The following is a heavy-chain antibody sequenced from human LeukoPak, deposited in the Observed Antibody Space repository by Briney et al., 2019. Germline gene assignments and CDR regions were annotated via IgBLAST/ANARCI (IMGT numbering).Heavy chain of an antibody. V-gene: IGHV3-21*01. CDR3: ARVSAGVIGMKDVFDI. CDR1: GFIVSSNC. CDR2: ISGSSSYI. Sequence: AGGSLRLSCVASGFIVSSNCMNWVRQAPGKGLEWVSSISGSSSYIYYADSVKGRFTISRHNAKNSLYLQMNSLRAEDTAVYYCARVSAGVIGMKDVFDIWGQGTMVTVSS. J-gene: IGHJ3*02. D-gene: IGHD3-16*02.